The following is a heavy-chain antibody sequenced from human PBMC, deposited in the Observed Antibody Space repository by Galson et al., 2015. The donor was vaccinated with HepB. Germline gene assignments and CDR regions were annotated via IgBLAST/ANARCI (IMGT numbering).Heavy chain of an antibody. CDR2: ISSSSTV. CDR1: GFTFSSYS. CDR3: ARESGRYHYYHGMDV. V-gene: IGHV3-48*02. J-gene: IGHJ6*02. Sequence: SLRLSCAVSGFTFSSYSVNWVRQAPGKGLEWVAQISSSSTVDYADSVKGRFTISRDNAKNSVSLQMNSLRDEDTAVYYCARESGRYHYYHGMDVWGQGTTVTVSS. D-gene: IGHD1-26*01.